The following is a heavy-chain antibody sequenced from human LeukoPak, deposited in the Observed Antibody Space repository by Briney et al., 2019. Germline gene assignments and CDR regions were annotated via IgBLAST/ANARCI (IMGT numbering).Heavy chain of an antibody. CDR2: MNPNSGNT. D-gene: IGHD3-10*01. J-gene: IGHJ4*02. CDR3: ARKWFGELLSLDY. V-gene: IGHV1-8*01. Sequence: GASVKVSCKASGYTFTSYDINWVRQATGQGLEWMGWMNPNSGNTGYAQKLQGRVTMTTDTSTSTAYMELRSLRSDDTAVYYCARKWFGELLSLDYWGQGTLVTVSS. CDR1: GYTFTSYD.